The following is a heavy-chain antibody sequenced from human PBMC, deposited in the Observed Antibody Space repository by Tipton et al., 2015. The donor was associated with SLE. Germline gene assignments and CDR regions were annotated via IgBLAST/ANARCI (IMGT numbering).Heavy chain of an antibody. Sequence: TLSLTCTVSGGSISSYYWSWIRQPPGKGLEWIGYIYYSGSTNYNPSLKSRVTISVDTSKNQFSLKLSSVTAADTAVYYCAREAPVAAVAGSDAFDIWGQGTMVTVSS. CDR3: AREAPVAAVAGSDAFDI. J-gene: IGHJ3*02. CDR2: IYYSGST. CDR1: GGSISSYY. V-gene: IGHV4-59*12. D-gene: IGHD6-19*01.